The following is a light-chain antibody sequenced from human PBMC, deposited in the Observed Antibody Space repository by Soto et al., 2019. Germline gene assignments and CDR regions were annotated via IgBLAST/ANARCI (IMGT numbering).Light chain of an antibody. CDR2: AAS. CDR3: QQSYSTLRT. CDR1: QSISSY. V-gene: IGKV1-39*01. J-gene: IGKJ1*01. Sequence: DIPMTQSPSSLSASVGDRVTITCRASQSISSYLNWYQQKPGKAPNLLIYAASSLQSGVPSRISGSGSGTDFTLTISSLQPEDFATYYCQQSYSTLRTFGQGTKVEIK.